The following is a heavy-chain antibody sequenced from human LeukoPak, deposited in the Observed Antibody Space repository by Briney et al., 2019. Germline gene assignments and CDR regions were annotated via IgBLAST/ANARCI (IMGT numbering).Heavy chain of an antibody. CDR3: ARGTYCSGGSCYSADY. J-gene: IGHJ4*02. D-gene: IGHD2-15*01. V-gene: IGHV1-69*05. Sequence: SVKVSCKASGGTFSSYAISWVRQAPGQGLEWMGGIIPIFGTANYAQKFQGRVTITTDESTSTAYMELSSLRSEDTAVYYCARGTYCSGGSCYSADYWGQGTLVTVSS. CDR2: IIPIFGTA. CDR1: GGTFSSYA.